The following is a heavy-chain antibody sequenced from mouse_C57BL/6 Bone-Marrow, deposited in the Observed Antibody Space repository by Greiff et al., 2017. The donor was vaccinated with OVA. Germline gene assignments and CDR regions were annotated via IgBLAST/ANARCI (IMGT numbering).Heavy chain of an antibody. V-gene: IGHV5-9-1*02. CDR1: GFTFSSYA. J-gene: IGHJ1*03. CDR2: ISSGGDYI. D-gene: IGHD3-2*02. Sequence: EVQGVESGEGLVKPGGSLKLSCAASGFTFSSYAMSWVRQTPEKRLEWVAYISSGGDYIYYADTVKGRFTISRDNARNTLYLQMSSLKSEDTAMYYCTREAGPYWYFDVWGTGTTVTVSS. CDR3: TREAGPYWYFDV.